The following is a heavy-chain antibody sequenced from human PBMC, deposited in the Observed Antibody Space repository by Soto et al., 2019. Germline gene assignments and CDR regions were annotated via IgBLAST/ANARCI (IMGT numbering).Heavy chain of an antibody. J-gene: IGHJ4*02. CDR2: ILGGGGIT. V-gene: IGHV3-23*01. CDR1: GFTFSNFP. Sequence: SLRLSCAASGFTFSNFPMSWVRQAPGKGLEWVSAILGGGGITYYADSVTGRFTISRDNSEHTLYLQMSSLRAEDTAVYYCASGTITVVSLGGRYWGQGTLVTLSS. D-gene: IGHD2-8*02. CDR3: ASGTITVVSLGGRY.